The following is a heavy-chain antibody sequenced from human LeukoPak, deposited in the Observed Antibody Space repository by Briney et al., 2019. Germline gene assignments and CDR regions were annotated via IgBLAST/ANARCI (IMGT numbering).Heavy chain of an antibody. V-gene: IGHV1-8*01. CDR1: GFTSTSYD. J-gene: IGHJ5*02. CDR2: MNPNTGNT. Sequence: GASVKVSCKASGFTSTSYDINWVRQASGQGLEWMGWMNPNTGNTGYAQKFQGRVTMTRDTSTSTAYMELRGLRSEDTAVYYCVRDGEGAGISVNYWFDPWGQGTLVTVSS. CDR3: VRDGEGAGISVNYWFDP. D-gene: IGHD6-13*01.